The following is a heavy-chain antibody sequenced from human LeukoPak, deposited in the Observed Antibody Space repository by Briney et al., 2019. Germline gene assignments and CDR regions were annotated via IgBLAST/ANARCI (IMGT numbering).Heavy chain of an antibody. D-gene: IGHD6-13*01. V-gene: IGHV1-69*13. J-gene: IGHJ3*02. CDR3: AKARRYSSYDAFDM. CDR2: IIPIFGTA. Sequence: ASVKVSCKASGGTFSSYAISWVRQAPGQGLEWMGGIIPIFGTANYAQKFQGRVTITADESTSTAYMELSSLRSEDTALYYCAKARRYSSYDAFDMWGQGTMVTVSS. CDR1: GGTFSSYA.